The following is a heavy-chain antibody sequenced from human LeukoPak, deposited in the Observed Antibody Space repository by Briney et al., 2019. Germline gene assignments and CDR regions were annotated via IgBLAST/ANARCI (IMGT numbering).Heavy chain of an antibody. V-gene: IGHV1-2*02. CDR1: GYTFTGYY. J-gene: IGHJ4*02. D-gene: IGHD2-2*01. CDR2: INPNSGGT. CDR3: ARGNIVVVREYYFDY. Sequence: ASVKVSCKASGYTFTGYYMHWVRQAPGQGLEWMGWINPNSGGTNYAQKFQGRVTMTRDTSISTAYMELSRLRSDDTAGYYCARGNIVVVREYYFDYWGQGTLVTVSS.